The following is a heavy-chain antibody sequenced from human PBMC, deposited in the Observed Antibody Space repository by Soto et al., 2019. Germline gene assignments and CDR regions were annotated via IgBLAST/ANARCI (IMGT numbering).Heavy chain of an antibody. Sequence: SVKVSCKASGFTFTSSSVQWVRQARGQRLEWIGWITVGTGNTNYAQKFQERVTITRDMSTSTAYMELSNLRSEDTAVYYCATDMKGGYDPEIELDYWGQGTLVTVSS. CDR1: GFTFTSSS. D-gene: IGHD5-12*01. V-gene: IGHV1-58*01. CDR2: ITVGTGNT. J-gene: IGHJ4*02. CDR3: ATDMKGGYDPEIELDY.